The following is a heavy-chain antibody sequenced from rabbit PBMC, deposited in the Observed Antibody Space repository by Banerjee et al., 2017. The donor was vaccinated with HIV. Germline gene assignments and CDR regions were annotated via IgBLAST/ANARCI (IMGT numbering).Heavy chain of an antibody. CDR2: IVGGSSDTT. CDR3: ASGWAGNMSL. Sequence: QEQLEESGGDLVKPEGSLTLTCTASGFSSSTNQWICWVRQAPGKGLEWIACIVGGSSDTTYYASWAKGRFTISTTSSTTVTLQMTSLTVADTATYFCASGWAGNMSLWGPGTLVTVS. CDR1: GFSSSTNQW. D-gene: IGHD4-2*01. J-gene: IGHJ4*01. V-gene: IGHV1S45*01.